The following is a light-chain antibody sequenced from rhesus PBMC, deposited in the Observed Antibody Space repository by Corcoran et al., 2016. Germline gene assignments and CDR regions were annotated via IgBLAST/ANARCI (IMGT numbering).Light chain of an antibody. CDR1: QGISDY. J-gene: IGKJ3*01. CDR2: AAS. V-gene: IGKV1-36*02. CDR3: LQGYSTPFT. Sequence: DIQMTQSPSSLSASVGDRVTITCRASQGISDYSSWYQQKPGKAPKPLIYAASNLESGVPSRCSGNGSGTEFTLTISILQPEDFAAYYCLQGYSTPFTFGPVTKLDIK.